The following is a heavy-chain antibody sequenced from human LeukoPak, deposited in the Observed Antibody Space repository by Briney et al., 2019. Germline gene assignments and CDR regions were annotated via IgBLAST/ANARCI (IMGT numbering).Heavy chain of an antibody. CDR3: ARDSVEAAVSDH. D-gene: IGHD6-13*01. V-gene: IGHV3-21*01. CDR1: GFTFSSCT. Sequence: GGSLRLSCAASGFTFSSCTMNWVRQAPGKGLEWVSSITTTSTFYADSVKGRFTISRDNAKNSLYLQMDSLRADDTAVYYCARDSVEAAVSDHWGQGTLVTVSS. CDR2: ITTTSTF. J-gene: IGHJ4*02.